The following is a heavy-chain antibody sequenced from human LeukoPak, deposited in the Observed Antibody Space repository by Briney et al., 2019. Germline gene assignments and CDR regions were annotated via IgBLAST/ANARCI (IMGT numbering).Heavy chain of an antibody. D-gene: IGHD5-24*01. CDR3: AKYGDFYKFDY. Sequence: PSETLSLTCTVSGGSISGYYWSWIRQPPGKGLEWIGYVYYNGNTGYNPSLKSRVTISVNTSNNQFSLKLSSVTPADTAVYYCAKYGDFYKFDYWGQGTLVTVSS. V-gene: IGHV4-59*08. CDR1: GGSISGYY. J-gene: IGHJ4*02. CDR2: VYYNGNT.